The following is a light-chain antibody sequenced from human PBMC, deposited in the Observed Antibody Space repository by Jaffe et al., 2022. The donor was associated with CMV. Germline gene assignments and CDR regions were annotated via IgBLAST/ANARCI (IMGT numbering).Light chain of an antibody. CDR2: KTS. CDR3: QEYNTYYPT. V-gene: IGKV1-5*03. J-gene: IGKJ2*01. Sequence: DIQMTQSPSTLSASVGDRVTITCRASQSISSWLAWYQQKPGKAPKLLVSKTSNLESGVPSRFSGSGSGTEFTLTISSLQPDDFAIYFCQEYNTYYPTFGQGTKLEIK. CDR1: QSISSW.